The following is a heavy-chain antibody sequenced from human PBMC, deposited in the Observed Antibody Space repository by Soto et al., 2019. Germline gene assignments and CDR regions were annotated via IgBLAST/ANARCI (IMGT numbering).Heavy chain of an antibody. CDR2: ISGSGGST. J-gene: IGHJ5*02. CDR3: AKGSYGDYRYNWFDP. V-gene: IGHV3-23*01. CDR1: GFTFSSYA. Sequence: EVQLLESGGGLVQPGGSLRLSCAASGFTFSSYAMSWVRQAPGKGLEWVSAISGSGGSTYYADSVKGRFTISRDNYKNTLYLQMNSLRAEDTAVYYCAKGSYGDYRYNWFDPWGQGTLVTVSS. D-gene: IGHD4-17*01.